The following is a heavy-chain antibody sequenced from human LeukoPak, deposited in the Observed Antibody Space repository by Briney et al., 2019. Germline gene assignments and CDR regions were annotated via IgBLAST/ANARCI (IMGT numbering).Heavy chain of an antibody. Sequence: PGGSLRLSCAASGFTFSSYEMNWVRQAPGKGLEWVSYISSSGYTIYYPDSMKGRFTISRDNAKSSLYLQMNSLRAEDTAVYYCARVGPATVVSPFDYWGQGTLVTVSS. CDR1: GFTFSSYE. CDR3: ARVGPATVVSPFDY. V-gene: IGHV3-48*03. J-gene: IGHJ4*02. D-gene: IGHD4-23*01. CDR2: ISSSGYTI.